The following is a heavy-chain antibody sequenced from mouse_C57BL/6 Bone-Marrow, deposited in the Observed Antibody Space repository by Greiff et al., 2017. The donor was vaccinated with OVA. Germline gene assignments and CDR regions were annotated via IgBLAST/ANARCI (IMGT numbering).Heavy chain of an antibody. V-gene: IGHV3-8*01. Sequence: VQLKESGPGLAKPSQTLSLTCSVTGYSITSDYWNWIRKFPGNKLEYMGYISYSGSTYYNPSLKSRISITRDTSKNQYYLQLNSVTTEDTATYYCARKDVYGNLYWYFDVWGTGTTVTVSS. CDR3: ARKDVYGNLYWYFDV. D-gene: IGHD2-1*01. J-gene: IGHJ1*03. CDR2: ISYSGST. CDR1: GYSITSDY.